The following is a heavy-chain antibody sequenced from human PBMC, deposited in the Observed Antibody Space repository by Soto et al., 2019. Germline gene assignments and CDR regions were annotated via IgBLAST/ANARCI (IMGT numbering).Heavy chain of an antibody. CDR2: IDPSDSYT. V-gene: IGHV5-10-1*01. D-gene: IGHD3-22*01. Sequence: GVSLKISCKGSGCSFTSYWISWVRQMPGKGLERMGRIDPSDSYTNYSPSFQGHVTISADKSISTAYLQCSSLKASDTAMYYCARGPTYYYDSSGYQQDYWGQGTLVTVSS. CDR3: ARGPTYYYDSSGYQQDY. J-gene: IGHJ4*02. CDR1: GCSFTSYW.